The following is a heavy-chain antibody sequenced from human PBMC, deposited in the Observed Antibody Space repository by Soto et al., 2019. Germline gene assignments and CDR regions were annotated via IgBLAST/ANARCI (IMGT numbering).Heavy chain of an antibody. CDR2: ISGYNVNT. CDR3: ATSGEDWYFVF. Sequence: QVQLEQSGAEVRKPGASVKVSCKAAGNSLPRYGITWVRQAPGQGPEWMGWISGYNVNTNYGHNVQGRVTMTTDTSTNTAYMELRSLIPVDTPVYYCATSGEDWYFVFWGSVTLVTV. J-gene: IGHJ2*01. CDR1: GNSLPRYG. V-gene: IGHV1-18*01. D-gene: IGHD1-26*01.